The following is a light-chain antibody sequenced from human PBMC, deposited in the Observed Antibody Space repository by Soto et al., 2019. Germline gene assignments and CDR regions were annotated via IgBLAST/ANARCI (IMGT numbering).Light chain of an antibody. Sequence: EIVMTTSPATLSVSPGDRATLSYRARHSVSSSYLAWYQQKPGQAPRLLIYGASSRATGLPGRFSGGGSGTDLTLTISRLEAEDFAVYYCHQYGTSPPWTFGQGTKVDIK. V-gene: IGKV3-20*01. J-gene: IGKJ1*01. CDR3: HQYGTSPPWT. CDR1: HSVSSSY. CDR2: GAS.